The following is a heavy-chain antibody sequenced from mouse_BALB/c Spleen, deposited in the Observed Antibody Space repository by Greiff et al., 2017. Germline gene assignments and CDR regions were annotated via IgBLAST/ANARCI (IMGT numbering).Heavy chain of an antibody. CDR1: GFTFNTYA. CDR3: MRHGDYDY. D-gene: IGHD2-13*01. J-gene: IGHJ2*01. CDR2: IRSKSNNYAT. Sequence: EVQGVESGGGLVQPKGSLKLSCAASGFTFNTYAMNWVRQAPGKGLEWVGRIRSKSNNYATYYADSVKDSFTISRDDSQSMLYLQMNNVKTEDTATNYCMRHGDYDYWGQGTTLTVSS. V-gene: IGHV10-1*02.